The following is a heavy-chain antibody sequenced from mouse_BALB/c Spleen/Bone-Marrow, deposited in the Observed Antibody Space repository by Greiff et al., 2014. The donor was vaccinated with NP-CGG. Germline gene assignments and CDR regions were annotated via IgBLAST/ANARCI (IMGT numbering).Heavy chain of an antibody. CDR3: ARITTATGAMDY. CDR2: IWADGST. D-gene: IGHD1-2*01. Sequence: QVQLQQSGPGLVAPSQSLSISCTVSGFSLTSYGVHWVRQPPGKGLEWLGVIWADGSTNYNSALMSRLSISKDNSKSQVFLKMSSLQTDDTAMYYCARITTATGAMDYWGQGTSVTVFS. V-gene: IGHV2-9*02. CDR1: GFSLTSYG. J-gene: IGHJ4*01.